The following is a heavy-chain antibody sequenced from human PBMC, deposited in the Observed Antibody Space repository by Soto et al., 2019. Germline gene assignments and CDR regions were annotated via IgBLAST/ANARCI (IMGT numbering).Heavy chain of an antibody. V-gene: IGHV3-74*01. CDR2: VDNEGIYT. CDR3: GSVFEY. Sequence: PXEFLRLSFAASGFTFTNYWMHWVRQAPEKGLVWVARVDNEGIYTSYADSVKGRFTISRDNAKNTLYLQMNDLRVEDTAVYYCGSVFEYWGQGSLVTVSS. CDR1: GFTFTNYW. J-gene: IGHJ4*02.